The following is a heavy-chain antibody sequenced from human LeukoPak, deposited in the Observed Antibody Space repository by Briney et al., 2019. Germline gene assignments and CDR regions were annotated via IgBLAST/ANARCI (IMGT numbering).Heavy chain of an antibody. J-gene: IGHJ5*02. CDR2: ISSSSSYI. Sequence: PGGSLRLSCAASGFTFSSYSMNWVRQAPGKGLEWVSSISSSSSYIYYADSVKGRFTISRDNSKNTLYLQMNSLRAEDTAVYYCARGQYSSGMLWFDPWGQGTLVTVSS. V-gene: IGHV3-21*01. CDR3: ARGQYSSGMLWFDP. CDR1: GFTFSSYS. D-gene: IGHD6-19*01.